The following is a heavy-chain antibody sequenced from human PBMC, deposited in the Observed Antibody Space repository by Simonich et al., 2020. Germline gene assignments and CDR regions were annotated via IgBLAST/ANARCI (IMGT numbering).Heavy chain of an antibody. CDR2: ISSSSSYI. Sequence: EVQLVESGGGLVKPGGSLRLSCAASGFTLISYSMNCVRQAPGRGLELVSSISSSSSYIYYADSVKVRFTISRDNAKNSLYLQMNSLRAEDTAVYYCAREIEAGNAFDIWGQGTMVTVSS. V-gene: IGHV3-21*01. J-gene: IGHJ3*02. CDR3: AREIEAGNAFDI. CDR1: GFTLISYS.